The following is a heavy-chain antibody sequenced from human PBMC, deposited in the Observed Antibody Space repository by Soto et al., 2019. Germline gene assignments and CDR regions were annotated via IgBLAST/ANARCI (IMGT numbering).Heavy chain of an antibody. D-gene: IGHD3-22*01. CDR2: IWYDGSNK. J-gene: IGHJ4*02. CDR3: ALEVGRSYYYDSRGLFDY. CDR1: GFTFSSYG. V-gene: IGHV3-33*01. Sequence: GGSLRLSCAASGFTFSSYGMHWVRQAPGKGLEWVAVIWYDGSNKYYADSVKGRFTISRDNSKNTLYLQMNSLRAEDTAVYYCALEVGRSYYYDSRGLFDYWGQGTLVTVSS.